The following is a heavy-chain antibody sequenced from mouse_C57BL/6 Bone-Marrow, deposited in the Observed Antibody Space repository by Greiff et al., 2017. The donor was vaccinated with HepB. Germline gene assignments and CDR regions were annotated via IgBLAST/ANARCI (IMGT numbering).Heavy chain of an antibody. CDR3: APYYDGFAY. CDR2: ISSGSSTI. D-gene: IGHD1-1*01. V-gene: IGHV5-17*01. Sequence: VQLKQSGGGLVKPGGSLKLSCAASGFTFSDYGMHWVRQAPEKGLEWVAYISSGSSTIYYADTVKGRFTISRDNAKNTLFLQMTSLRSEDTAMYYCAPYYDGFAYWGQGTLVTVSA. J-gene: IGHJ3*01. CDR1: GFTFSDYG.